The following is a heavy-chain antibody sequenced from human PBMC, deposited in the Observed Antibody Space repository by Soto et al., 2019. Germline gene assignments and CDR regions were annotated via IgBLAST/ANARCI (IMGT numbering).Heavy chain of an antibody. D-gene: IGHD2-21*02. CDR1: GESTSSSSYY. J-gene: IGHJ4*02. CDR2: IYYSGRT. CDR3: ARQRTTVVTQAYFDH. V-gene: IGHV4-39*01. Sequence: ETLSLTCIVSGESTSSSSYYWGWIRQPPGKGLEWIGSIYYSGRTYYNPSFKSRVTISIDTSKNQFSLKLSSVTATDTAVYYCARQRTTVVTQAYFDHWGQGALVTISS.